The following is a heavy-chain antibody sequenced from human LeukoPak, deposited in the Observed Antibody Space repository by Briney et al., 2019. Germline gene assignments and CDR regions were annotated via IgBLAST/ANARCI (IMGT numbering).Heavy chain of an antibody. CDR1: GFTFSSYS. CDR3: ARARGSYVEAAY. D-gene: IGHD3-16*01. J-gene: IGHJ4*02. Sequence: GGSLRLSCAASGFTFSSYSMNWVRQAPGKGLEWVSSISSSSSYIYYADSVKGRFTVSRDNARNLLYLQMNGLRAEDTAVYYCARARGSYVEAAYWGQGTLVTVSS. CDR2: ISSSSSYI. V-gene: IGHV3-21*06.